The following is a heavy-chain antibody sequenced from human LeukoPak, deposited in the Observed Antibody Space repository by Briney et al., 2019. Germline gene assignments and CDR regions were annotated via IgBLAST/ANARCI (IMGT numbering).Heavy chain of an antibody. J-gene: IGHJ5*02. Sequence: SETLSLTCAVYGESFSGYYWSWIRQPPGKGLEWIGEINHSGSTNYNPSLKSRVTISVDTSKNQFSLKLSSVTAADTAVYYCARGRIAARNWFDPWGQGTLVTVSS. CDR2: INHSGST. V-gene: IGHV4-34*01. CDR1: GESFSGYY. CDR3: ARGRIAARNWFDP. D-gene: IGHD6-6*01.